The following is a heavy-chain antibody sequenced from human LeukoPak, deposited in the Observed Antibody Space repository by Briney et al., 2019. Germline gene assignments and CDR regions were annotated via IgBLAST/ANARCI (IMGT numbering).Heavy chain of an antibody. J-gene: IGHJ4*02. CDR1: GGSVSNADYY. D-gene: IGHD3-22*01. CDR2: IYHSGST. V-gene: IGHV4-30-2*06. CDR3: ARGGDSSGYYTFDY. Sequence: SETLPLTCTLFGGSVSNADYYWGWIRQSPGKGLEWIGYIYHSGSTYYNPSLKSRVTISVDRSKNQFSLKLSSVTAADTAVYYCARGGDSSGYYTFDYWGQGTLVTVSS.